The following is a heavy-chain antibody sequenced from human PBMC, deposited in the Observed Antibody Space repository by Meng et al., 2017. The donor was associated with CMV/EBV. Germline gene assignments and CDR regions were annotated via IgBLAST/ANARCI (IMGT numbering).Heavy chain of an antibody. CDR3: ARGQVDRLSFDY. CDR2: IYYSGST. V-gene: IGHV4-31*03. D-gene: IGHD3/OR15-3a*01. CDR1: GGSISSGGYY. J-gene: IGHJ4*02. Sequence: SETLSLTCTVSGGSISSGGYYWSWIRQHPGKGLEWIGYIYYSGSTYYNPSLKSRVTISVDTSKNQFSPKLSSVTAADTAVYYCARGQVDRLSFDYWGQGTLVTVSS.